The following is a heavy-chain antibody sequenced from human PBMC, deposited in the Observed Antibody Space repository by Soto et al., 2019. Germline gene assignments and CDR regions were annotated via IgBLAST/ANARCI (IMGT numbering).Heavy chain of an antibody. Sequence: EVQLVESGGGLVQPGGSLILSCAASGFTVSNNYMSWVRQAPGKGLEWVSVLYSGGSTHYAASVKGRFTISRDNSRNTVDPQRHSLRAEDTAVYYCARVRRQTATTYGDVFDIWGQGTMVVVS. CDR2: LYSGGST. D-gene: IGHD4-17*01. CDR3: ARVRRQTATTYGDVFDI. J-gene: IGHJ3*02. V-gene: IGHV3-66*01. CDR1: GFTVSNNY.